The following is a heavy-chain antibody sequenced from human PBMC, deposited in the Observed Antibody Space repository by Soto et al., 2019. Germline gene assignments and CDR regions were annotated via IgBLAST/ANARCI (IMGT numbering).Heavy chain of an antibody. Sequence: SETLSLTCTVSGGSISSGDYYWSWIRQPPGKGLEWIGYIYYSGSTYYNPSLKSRVTISVDTSKNQFSLKLSSVTAADTAVYYCARTQLSTRGYGMDVWGQGTTVTVSS. J-gene: IGHJ6*02. CDR3: ARTQLSTRGYGMDV. V-gene: IGHV4-30-4*01. CDR2: IYYSGST. CDR1: GGSISSGDYY. D-gene: IGHD2-2*01.